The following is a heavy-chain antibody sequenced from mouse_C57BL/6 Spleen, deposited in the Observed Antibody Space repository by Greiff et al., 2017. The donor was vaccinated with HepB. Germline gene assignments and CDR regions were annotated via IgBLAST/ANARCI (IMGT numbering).Heavy chain of an antibody. D-gene: IGHD2-4*01. CDR3: ARGYYYDYDEGGAMDY. V-gene: IGHV1-72*01. CDR2: IDPNSGGT. J-gene: IGHJ4*01. CDR1: GYTFTSYW. Sequence: QVQLKQSGAELVKPGASVKLSCKASGYTFTSYWMHWVKQRPGRGLEWIGRIDPNSGGTKYNEKFKSKATLTVDKPSSTAYMQLSSLTSEDSAVYYCARGYYYDYDEGGAMDYWGQGTSVTVSS.